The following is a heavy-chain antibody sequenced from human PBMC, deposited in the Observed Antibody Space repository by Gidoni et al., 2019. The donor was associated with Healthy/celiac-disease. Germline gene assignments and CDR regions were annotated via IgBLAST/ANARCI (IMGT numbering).Heavy chain of an antibody. V-gene: IGHV3-30*19. CDR2: ISYDGSNK. Sequence: QVQLVESGGGVVQPGRSLRLSCAASGFTFSSYGMHWVRQAPGKGLEWVAVISYDGSNKYYADSVKGRFTISRDNSKNTLYLQMNSLRAEDTAVYYCARDKNRYCGGDCPADSWGQGTLVTVSS. CDR3: ARDKNRYCGGDCPADS. CDR1: GFTFSSYG. J-gene: IGHJ4*02. D-gene: IGHD2-21*02.